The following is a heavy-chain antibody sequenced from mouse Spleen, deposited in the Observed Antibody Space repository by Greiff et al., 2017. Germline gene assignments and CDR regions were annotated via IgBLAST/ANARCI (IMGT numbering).Heavy chain of an antibody. J-gene: IGHJ4*01. V-gene: IGHV14-3*02. CDR1: GFNITDTY. D-gene: IGHD2-1*01. CDR2: IDPANGNT. Sequence: LQQSGAELVKPGASVKLSCTASGFNITDTYMHWVKQRPEQGLEWVGRIDPANGNTKYDPKFQGKATLTADTSPKQAFLQLSSLTSEDTAVYYCARIYYGNYDAMDYWGQGTSVTVSS. CDR3: ARIYYGNYDAMDY.